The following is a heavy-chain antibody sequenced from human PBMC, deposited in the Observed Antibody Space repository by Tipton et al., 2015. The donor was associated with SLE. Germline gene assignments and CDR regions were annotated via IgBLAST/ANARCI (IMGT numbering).Heavy chain of an antibody. Sequence: TLSLTCTVSGGSMTGSYWSWVRQPPGRGLEWIGSIYYSGDTHYNPSLNSRVTISVDRSKNQFSLKLSSVTAADTALYYCAREDDSSYGNWFDPWGQGTLVTVSS. CDR1: GGSMTGSY. J-gene: IGHJ5*02. V-gene: IGHV4-59*12. CDR2: IYYSGDT. CDR3: AREDDSSYGNWFDP. D-gene: IGHD4-11*01.